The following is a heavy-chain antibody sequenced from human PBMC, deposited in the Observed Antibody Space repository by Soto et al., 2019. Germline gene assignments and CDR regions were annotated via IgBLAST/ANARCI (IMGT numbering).Heavy chain of an antibody. J-gene: IGHJ3*01. CDR2: ISPYDDST. Sequence: ASVKVSCKASGYTFIRYGITWVRQAPGQGFEWMGWISPYDDSTIYAQKLQGRVTMTTDTSTRIVNMALSSLKSDDTAVYYCARDRGYYESTGCLGRALDVWGQGTMVTVSS. D-gene: IGHD3-22*01. CDR3: ARDRGYYESTGCLGRALDV. CDR1: GYTFIRYG. V-gene: IGHV1-18*01.